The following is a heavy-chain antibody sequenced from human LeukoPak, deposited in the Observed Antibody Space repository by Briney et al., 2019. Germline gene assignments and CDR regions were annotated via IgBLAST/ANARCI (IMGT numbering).Heavy chain of an antibody. Sequence: SETLSLTCTVSGYSISSGYYWGWIRQPPGKGLEWIGSIYHSGSTYYNPSLKSRVTISVDTSKNQFSLKLSSVTAADTAVYYCARGRYYFDYWGQGTLVTVSS. CDR2: IYHSGST. CDR1: GYSISSGYY. V-gene: IGHV4-38-2*02. J-gene: IGHJ4*02. CDR3: ARGRYYFDY.